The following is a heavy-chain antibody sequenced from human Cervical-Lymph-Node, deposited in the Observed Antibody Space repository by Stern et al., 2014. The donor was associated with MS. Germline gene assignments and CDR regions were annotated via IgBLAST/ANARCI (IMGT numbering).Heavy chain of an antibody. CDR3: ARDPHDYGDRFDY. CDR1: GYSFTHFA. CDR2: INTNTGNP. V-gene: IGHV7-4-1*02. Sequence: VQLVESGSELKKPGASVKVSCKASGYSFTHFALNLVRHAPGQALQWMGWINTNTGNPSYAQAFTGRFVFSLDTSVSTAYLQISSLKAEDTAVYYCARDPHDYGDRFDYWGQGTLGTVSS. J-gene: IGHJ4*02. D-gene: IGHD4-17*01.